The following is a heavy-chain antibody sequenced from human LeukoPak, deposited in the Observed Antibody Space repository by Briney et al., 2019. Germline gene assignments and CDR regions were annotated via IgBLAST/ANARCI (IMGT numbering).Heavy chain of an antibody. CDR2: ISSSSSYI. Sequence: GGSLRLSCAASGFTFSSYSMNWVRQAPGEGLEWVSSISSSSSYIYYADSVKGRFTISRDNAKNSLYLQMNSLRAEDTAVYYCARDPPIQLGYFDYWGQGTLVTVSS. CDR3: ARDPPIQLGYFDY. J-gene: IGHJ4*02. CDR1: GFTFSSYS. V-gene: IGHV3-21*01. D-gene: IGHD5-18*01.